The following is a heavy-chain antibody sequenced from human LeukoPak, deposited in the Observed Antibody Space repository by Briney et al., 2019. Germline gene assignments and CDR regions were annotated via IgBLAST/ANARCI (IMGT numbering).Heavy chain of an antibody. Sequence: MPSETLSLTCTVSGASISSDSDYWGWIRQSPEKGLEWIGSLYYSGTNFYNPSLKSRVTISVDTAKNQFSLKLRSVIAADTGVYYCASSSRAYYYYYMDVWGKGTTVTVSS. J-gene: IGHJ6*03. CDR2: LYYSGTN. CDR3: ASSSRAYYYYYMDV. CDR1: GASISSDSDY. D-gene: IGHD6-13*01. V-gene: IGHV4-39*07.